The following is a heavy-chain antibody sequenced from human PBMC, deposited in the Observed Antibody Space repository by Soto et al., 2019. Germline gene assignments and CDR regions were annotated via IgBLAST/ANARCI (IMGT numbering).Heavy chain of an antibody. CDR3: ARVAITLVRGVSFYYYYGMDV. J-gene: IGHJ6*02. Sequence: QVQLVQSGAEVKKPGASVKVSCKASGYTFTSYGISWVRQAPGQGLEWMGWINAYNGNTNYAQKLQGRVTMTTDTSTSTAYMELRSLRSDDTAVYYCARVAITLVRGVSFYYYYGMDVWGQGTTVTVSS. CDR1: GYTFTSYG. V-gene: IGHV1-18*01. D-gene: IGHD3-10*01. CDR2: INAYNGNT.